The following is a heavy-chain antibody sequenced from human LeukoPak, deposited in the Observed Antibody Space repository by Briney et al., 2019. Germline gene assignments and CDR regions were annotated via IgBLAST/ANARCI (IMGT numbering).Heavy chain of an antibody. J-gene: IGHJ4*02. Sequence: GGSLRLSCAASGFTFSSYEMNWVRQAPGKGLEWVSYIGNSDSPIYYADSVKGRFTISRDNAKNSLFLQMSSLRAEDTAVYYCARTFDSWGQGTLVTVSS. CDR3: ARTFDS. V-gene: IGHV3-48*03. CDR1: GFTFSSYE. CDR2: IGNSDSPI.